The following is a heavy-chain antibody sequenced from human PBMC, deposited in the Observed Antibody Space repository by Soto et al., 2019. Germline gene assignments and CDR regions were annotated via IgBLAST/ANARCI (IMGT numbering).Heavy chain of an antibody. D-gene: IGHD3-16*02. Sequence: SETLSLTCGVSDVSCSGYYWSWIRQPPGKGLEWIGEINYSGSTKFNPSLESRVTLSIDTSKDQFSLRLSSVTAADTAVYYCARDSGGLRLGESSLYGEKDSFDVWAQGTLVMVS. V-gene: IGHV4-34*01. CDR2: INYSGST. CDR3: ARDSGGLRLGESSLYGEKDSFDV. J-gene: IGHJ3*01. CDR1: DVSCSGYY.